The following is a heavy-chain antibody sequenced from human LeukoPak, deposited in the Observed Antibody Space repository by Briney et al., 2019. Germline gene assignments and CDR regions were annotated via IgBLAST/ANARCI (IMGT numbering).Heavy chain of an antibody. J-gene: IGHJ4*02. CDR3: VRDKQDIVVPGY. Sequence: SETLSLTCTVSGGSISSYYWSWIRQPPGKGLEWIASIYHSGSTYYNPSLKSRVTISIDTSKNQFSLKLSSVTATDTAVYYCVRDKQDIVVPGYWGQGTLVTVSS. CDR2: IYHSGST. D-gene: IGHD2-15*01. V-gene: IGHV4-59*12. CDR1: GGSISSYY.